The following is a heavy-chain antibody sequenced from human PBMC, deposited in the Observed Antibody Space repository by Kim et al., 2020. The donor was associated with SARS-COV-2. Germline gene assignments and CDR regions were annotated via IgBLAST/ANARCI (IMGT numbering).Heavy chain of an antibody. Sequence: GESLKISCKGSGYSFTSYWIGWVRQMPGKGLEWMGIIYPGDSDTRYSPSFQGQVTISADKSISTAYLQWSSLKASDTAMYYCASRVGYYYDSSGPGDAFDIWGQGTMVTVSS. CDR1: GYSFTSYW. V-gene: IGHV5-51*01. CDR2: IYPGDSDT. CDR3: ASRVGYYYDSSGPGDAFDI. D-gene: IGHD3-22*01. J-gene: IGHJ3*02.